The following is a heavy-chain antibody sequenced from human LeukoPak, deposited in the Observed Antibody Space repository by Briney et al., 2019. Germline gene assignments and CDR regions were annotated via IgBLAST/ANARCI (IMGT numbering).Heavy chain of an antibody. CDR1: GGSISSSSYY. CDR3: ARGRSYDFWSGYWFDP. Sequence: SETLSLSCTVSGGSISSSSYYWGWIRQPPGKGLEWIGSIYYSGSTYYNPSLKSRVTISVDTSKNQFSLKLSSVTAADTAVYYCARGRSYDFWSGYWFDPWGQGTLVTVSS. D-gene: IGHD3-3*01. J-gene: IGHJ5*02. V-gene: IGHV4-39*01. CDR2: IYYSGST.